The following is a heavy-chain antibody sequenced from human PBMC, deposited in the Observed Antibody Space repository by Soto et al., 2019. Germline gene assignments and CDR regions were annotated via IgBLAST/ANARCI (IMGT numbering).Heavy chain of an antibody. V-gene: IGHV4-4*02. CDR3: AKNNDYAIDA. J-gene: IGHJ6*02. Sequence: QVQLQESGPGLVKPSGTLSLTCVVSGASISDSHWWTWVRQPPGKGLEWIGANYNPTLKSRVTISIDKSRVQFSLNLNSGTAAVTAVYYCAKNNDYAIDAWGQGTTVNVSS. D-gene: IGHD1-20*01. CDR1: GASISDSHW.